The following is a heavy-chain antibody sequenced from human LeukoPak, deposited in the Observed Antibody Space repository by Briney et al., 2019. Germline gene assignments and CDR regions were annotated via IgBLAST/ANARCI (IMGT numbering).Heavy chain of an antibody. CDR2: INSNSGGT. D-gene: IGHD2-2*01. CDR3: ARAGGNIVVVPAPFDP. CDR1: GYTFTGYY. V-gene: IGHV1-2*02. Sequence: TVKVSCKASGYTFTGYYMHWVRQAPGQGLEWMGWINSNSGGTNYAQKFQGRVTMTRDTSISTAYMELSRLRSDDTAVYYCARAGGNIVVVPAPFDPWGQGTLVTVSS. J-gene: IGHJ5*02.